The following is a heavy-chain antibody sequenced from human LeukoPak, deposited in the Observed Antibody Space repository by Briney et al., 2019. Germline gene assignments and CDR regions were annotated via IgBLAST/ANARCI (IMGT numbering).Heavy chain of an antibody. D-gene: IGHD3-16*01. J-gene: IGHJ4*02. CDR3: VRDLVFAWTPGDDFDF. CDR2: INEDATTI. V-gene: IGHV3-74*01. Sequence: PGGSLRLSCAASGFAFSAYWMHWVRQAPGKGLEWVSRINEDATTISYADSVKGRFIISRDNSKKSLYLQMNNLRAEDTAVYYCVRDLVFAWTPGDDFDFWGQGTLVTVSS. CDR1: GFAFSAYW.